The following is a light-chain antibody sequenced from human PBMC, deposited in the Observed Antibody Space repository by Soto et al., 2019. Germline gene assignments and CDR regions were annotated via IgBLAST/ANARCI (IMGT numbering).Light chain of an antibody. J-gene: IGKJ4*01. CDR2: GAS. V-gene: IGKV3-15*01. Sequence: MVVTQHTAPLSMSPREMATPSCRASQSVSSNLAWYQQKPGQAPRLLIYGASTRAGGIPARFSGSGSGTEFTLTISSLQSEDVGVYFCQQYHMWPLTSGGGTKVDI. CDR1: QSVSSN. CDR3: QQYHMWPLT.